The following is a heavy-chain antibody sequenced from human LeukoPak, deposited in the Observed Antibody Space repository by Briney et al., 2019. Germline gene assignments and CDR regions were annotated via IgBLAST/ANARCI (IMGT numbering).Heavy chain of an antibody. CDR1: GYTFTIYD. Sequence: ASVTVSFKASGYTFTIYDINWVRQATGQGREGMGWMNPNSGNTGYAQKFQGRVTMTRNSAISTAYMELRRLRAEDTAVYYCARGGGYDYYFDYWGQGTLVTVSS. V-gene: IGHV1-8*01. CDR3: ARGGGYDYYFDY. D-gene: IGHD5-12*01. J-gene: IGHJ4*02. CDR2: MNPNSGNT.